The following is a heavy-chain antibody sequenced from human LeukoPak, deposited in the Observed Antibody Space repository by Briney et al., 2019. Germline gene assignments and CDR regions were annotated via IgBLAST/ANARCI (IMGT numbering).Heavy chain of an antibody. J-gene: IGHJ6*03. CDR1: GFTFSSYS. Sequence: PGGSLRLSCAASGFTFSSYSMNWVRQAPGKGLEWVSAICCSGGSTYYADSVKGRFTISRDNSKNTLYLQMNSLRAEDTAVYYCTTAAHCSSTSCYLALYYYYYMDVWGKGTTVTVSS. CDR3: TTAAHCSSTSCYLALYYYYYMDV. V-gene: IGHV3-23*01. CDR2: ICCSGGST. D-gene: IGHD2-2*01.